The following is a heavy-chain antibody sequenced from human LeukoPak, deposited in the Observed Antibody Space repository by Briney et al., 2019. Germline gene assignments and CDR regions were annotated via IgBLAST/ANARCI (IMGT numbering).Heavy chain of an antibody. J-gene: IGHJ3*02. Sequence: SETLSLTCTVSGGSISSGGYYWSWIRQHPGKGLEWIGYIYYSGSTYYNPSLKSRVTISLDTSKNQFSLKLSSVTAADTAVYYCARYQGYSSGWYYPEAFDIWGQGTMVTVSS. V-gene: IGHV4-31*03. D-gene: IGHD6-19*01. CDR1: GGSISSGGYY. CDR3: ARYQGYSSGWYYPEAFDI. CDR2: IYYSGST.